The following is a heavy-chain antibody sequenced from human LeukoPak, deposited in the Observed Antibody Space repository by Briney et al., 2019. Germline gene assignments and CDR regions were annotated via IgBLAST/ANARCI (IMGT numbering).Heavy chain of an antibody. CDR2: INHSGST. V-gene: IGHV4-34*01. CDR3: ARHNPEQWLVRRYYYYGMDV. J-gene: IGHJ6*02. D-gene: IGHD6-19*01. CDR1: GGSFSGYY. Sequence: SETLSLTCAVYGGSFSGYYWSWIRQPPGKGLGWIGEINHSGSTNYNPSLKSRVTISVDTSKNQFSLKLSSVTAADTAVYYCARHNPEQWLVRRYYYYGMDVWGQGTTVTVSS.